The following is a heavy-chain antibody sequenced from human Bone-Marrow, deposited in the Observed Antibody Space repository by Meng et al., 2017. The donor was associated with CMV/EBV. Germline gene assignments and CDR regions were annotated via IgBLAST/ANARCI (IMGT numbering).Heavy chain of an antibody. CDR3: ARESSSTSCYWS. Sequence: GGSLRLSCAASGFTVSSNYMSWVRQAPGKGLEWVSVIYSGGSTCYSDSVTGRLNISRDNSKNKLYLQMTSLRAEDTAVYYCARESSSTSCYWSWGQGNLVTVSS. CDR2: IYSGGST. J-gene: IGHJ5*02. D-gene: IGHD2-2*01. V-gene: IGHV3-66*02. CDR1: GFTVSSNY.